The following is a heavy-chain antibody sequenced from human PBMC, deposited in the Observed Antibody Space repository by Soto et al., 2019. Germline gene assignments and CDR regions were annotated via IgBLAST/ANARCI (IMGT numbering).Heavy chain of an antibody. V-gene: IGHV3-48*02. D-gene: IGHD6-19*01. CDR2: ISDSSATR. Sequence: EAQLVESGGGLVQPGGSLRLSCAASGFTFATYSMNWDRQAPGKGLEWVSYISDSSATRYYADSVTGRFTISRDNAKNSLYLQMNSLRDEDSALYYCSRAIGWYPYDAFEIWGQGTPVTVSS. J-gene: IGHJ3*02. CDR3: SRAIGWYPYDAFEI. CDR1: GFTFATYS.